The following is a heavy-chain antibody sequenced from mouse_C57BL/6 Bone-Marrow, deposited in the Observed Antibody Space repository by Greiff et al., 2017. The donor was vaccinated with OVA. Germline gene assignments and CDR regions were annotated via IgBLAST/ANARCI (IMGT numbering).Heavy chain of an antibody. V-gene: IGHV1-55*01. CDR2: IYPGSGST. CDR1: GYTFTSYW. J-gene: IGHJ2*01. Sequence: QVQLQQPGAELVKPGASVKMSCKASGYTFTSYWITWVKQRPGQGLEWIGDIYPGSGSTNYNEKFKSKATLTVDTSSNTAYMQLRSLTSGDSAVYYCARTFYYYGSSYNGDYWGQGTTLTVSS. CDR3: ARTFYYYGSSYNGDY. D-gene: IGHD1-1*01.